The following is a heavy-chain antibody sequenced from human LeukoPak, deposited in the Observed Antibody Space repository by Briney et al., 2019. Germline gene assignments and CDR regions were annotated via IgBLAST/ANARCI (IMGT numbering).Heavy chain of an antibody. CDR1: GGSISSYY. CDR2: IYYSGST. J-gene: IGHJ4*02. V-gene: IGHV4-59*01. D-gene: IGHD3-22*01. Sequence: SETLSLTCTVSGGSISSYYWSWIRQPPDKGLEWIGYIYYSGSTNYNPSLKSRVTISVDTSKNQFSLKLSSVTAADTAVYYCARDLGYYDRVWGQGTLVTVSS. CDR3: ARDLGYYDRV.